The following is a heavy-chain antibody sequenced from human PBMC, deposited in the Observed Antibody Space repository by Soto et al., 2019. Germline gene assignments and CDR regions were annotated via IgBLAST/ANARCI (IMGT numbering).Heavy chain of an antibody. J-gene: IGHJ4*02. V-gene: IGHV4-39*01. CDR1: GDSIDSHGAH. D-gene: IGHD2-15*01. CDR3: ARHRACNTAADFDH. Sequence: QLQLRESGPGLERPSETLSLSCSVSGDSIDSHGAHWSWIRQSPGKGLEWIGTVASTGTTYYPPPPGSGVTVSADKSRNQFSLKLTSVTAADTAVYYCARHRACNTAADFDHLGQGTVVTFSS. CDR2: VASTGTT.